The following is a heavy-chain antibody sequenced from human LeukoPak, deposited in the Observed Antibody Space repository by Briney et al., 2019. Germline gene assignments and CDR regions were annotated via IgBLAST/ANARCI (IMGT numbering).Heavy chain of an antibody. CDR1: GFTFSSYW. J-gene: IGHJ4*02. CDR3: ARGYSGSYRVDY. V-gene: IGHV3-74*01. Sequence: GGSLRLSCAASGFTFSSYWMHWVRQAPGKGLVWGSRISSDGSSTTYADSVKGRFTISRDNAKNTLYLQMNSLRAEDTAVYYCARGYSGSYRVDYWGQGTLVTVSS. D-gene: IGHD1-26*01. CDR2: ISSDGSST.